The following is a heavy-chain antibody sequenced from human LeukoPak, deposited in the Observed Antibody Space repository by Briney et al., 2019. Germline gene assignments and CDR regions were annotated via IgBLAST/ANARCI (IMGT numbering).Heavy chain of an antibody. D-gene: IGHD6-19*01. CDR3: ALLAVASDFDY. CDR2: IGSSGRTR. J-gene: IGHJ4*02. CDR1: GFTFSSYW. Sequence: GGSLRLSCAASGFTFSSYWMHWVRQAPGKGLEWVSNIGSSGRTRYYADSVKGRFSISRDNAKNSLYLQMNSLRVEDTGVYYCALLAVASDFDYWGQGALVTVSS. V-gene: IGHV3-48*04.